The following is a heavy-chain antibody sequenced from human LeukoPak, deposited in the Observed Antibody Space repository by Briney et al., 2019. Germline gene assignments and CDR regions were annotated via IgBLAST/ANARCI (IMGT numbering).Heavy chain of an antibody. CDR2: IYPGDSDT. Sequence: GESLKISCKGSGYSFTSYWIGWVRQMPGKGLEWMGIIYPGDSDTRYSPSFQGRVTISADRSISTAYLQWSSLKASDTAMYYCARGATPSVDYFDYWGQGTLVTVSS. CDR1: GYSFTSYW. CDR3: ARGATPSVDYFDY. D-gene: IGHD2-15*01. V-gene: IGHV5-51*01. J-gene: IGHJ4*02.